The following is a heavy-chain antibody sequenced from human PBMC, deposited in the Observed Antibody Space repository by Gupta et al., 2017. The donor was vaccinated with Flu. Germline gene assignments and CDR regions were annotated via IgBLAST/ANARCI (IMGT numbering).Heavy chain of an antibody. CDR1: GGSISRGGYY. J-gene: IGHJ6*02. CDR3: ARDRPYYYGSGIYYGMDV. V-gene: IGHV4-31*03. Sequence: QVQLQESGPGLVKPSQTLSLTCTVSGGSISRGGYYWSWIRQHPGKGLEWIGYIYYSGSTYYNPSLKSRVTISVDTSKNQFSLKLSSVTAADTAVYYCARDRPYYYGSGIYYGMDVWGQGTTVTVSS. CDR2: IYYSGST. D-gene: IGHD3-10*01.